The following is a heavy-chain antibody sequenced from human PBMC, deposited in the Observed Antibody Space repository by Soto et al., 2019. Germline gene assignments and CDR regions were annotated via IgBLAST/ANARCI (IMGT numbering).Heavy chain of an antibody. CDR2: INHSGST. CDR3: ARESRGADNYYYGMDV. J-gene: IGHJ6*02. CDR1: GGSFSGYY. D-gene: IGHD2-15*01. V-gene: IGHV4-34*01. Sequence: SETLSLICAVYGGSFSGYYWSWIRQPPGKGLEWIGEINHSGSTNYNPSLKSRVTISVDTSKNQFSLKLSSVTAADTAVYYCARESRGADNYYYGMDVWGQGTTVTVSS.